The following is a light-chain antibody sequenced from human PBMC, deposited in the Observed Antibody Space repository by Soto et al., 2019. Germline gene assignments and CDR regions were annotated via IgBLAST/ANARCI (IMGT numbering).Light chain of an antibody. CDR2: DVS. CDR1: SSDVGGYNY. V-gene: IGLV2-14*01. CDR3: SSYTSSSTVV. J-gene: IGLJ2*01. Sequence: QSALTQPASVSGSPGQSITISYTGTSSDVGGYNYVSWYQQHPGKAPKLMIYDVSNRPSGVSNRFSGSKSGNTASLTISGLKSEDEAEYYCSSYTSSSTVVFGGGTKVTVL.